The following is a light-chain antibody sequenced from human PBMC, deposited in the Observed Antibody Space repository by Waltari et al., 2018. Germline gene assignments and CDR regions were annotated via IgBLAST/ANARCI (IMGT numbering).Light chain of an antibody. Sequence: EIVLTQSPGTLSLSPGERATLACRASQSVGRTLAWYQQKPGQAPRRLIYGASNRATGTPDRFSGSGSGTDFSLTISRLDPADFAVYYCQHYVRLPVAFGQGTTVEIK. CDR3: QHYVRLPVA. CDR1: QSVGRT. J-gene: IGKJ1*01. CDR2: GAS. V-gene: IGKV3-20*01.